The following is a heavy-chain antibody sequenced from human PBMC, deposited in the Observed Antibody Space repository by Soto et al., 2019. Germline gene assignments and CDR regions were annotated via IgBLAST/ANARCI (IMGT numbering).Heavy chain of an antibody. CDR3: TRHALPGYYYDSSGYYGGMVV. J-gene: IGHJ6*04. V-gene: IGHV5-10-1*01. CDR1: GYSFTSYW. Sequence: GESLKISCKGSGYSFTSYWISWVRQMPGKGLEWMGRIDPSDSYTNYSPSFQGHVTISADKSISTAYLQWSSLKASDTAMYYCTRHALPGYYYDSSGYYGGMVVWCKETT. CDR2: IDPSDSYT. D-gene: IGHD3-22*01.